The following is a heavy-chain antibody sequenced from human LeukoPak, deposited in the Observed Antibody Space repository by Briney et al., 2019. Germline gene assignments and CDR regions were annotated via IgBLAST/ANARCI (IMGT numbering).Heavy chain of an antibody. CDR2: ISWVGDTS. CDR1: GFTFNDYA. J-gene: IGHJ4*02. CDR3: AKDRQYGDYGGGDFFDS. D-gene: IGHD4-17*01. V-gene: IGHV3-43D*03. Sequence: GGSLRLSCAASGFTFNDYAMHWIRQAPGKGLQWISSISWVGDTSSYADSVKGRFTVSRDNTKGSLYLQMHSLRSEDTALYYCAKDRQYGDYGGGDFFDSWGQGTLVTVSS.